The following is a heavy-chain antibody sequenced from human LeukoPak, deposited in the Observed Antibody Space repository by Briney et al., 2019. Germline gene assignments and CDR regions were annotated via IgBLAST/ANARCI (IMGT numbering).Heavy chain of an antibody. J-gene: IGHJ4*02. CDR1: GFTFSSYS. Sequence: GGSLRLSCAASGFTFSSYSMNWVRQAPGKGLEWVSYISSSGSTIYYADSVKGRFTISRDNAKNSLYLQMNSLRAEDTAVYYCARSLGGGLEEDYWGQGTLVTVSS. V-gene: IGHV3-48*04. CDR3: ARSLGGGLEEDY. CDR2: ISSSGSTI. D-gene: IGHD3-10*01.